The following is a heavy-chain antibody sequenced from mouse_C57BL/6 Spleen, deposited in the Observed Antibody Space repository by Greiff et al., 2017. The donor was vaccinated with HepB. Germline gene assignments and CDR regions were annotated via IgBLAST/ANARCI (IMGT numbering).Heavy chain of an antibody. J-gene: IGHJ4*01. CDR2: ISSGSSTI. CDR1: GFTFSDYG. V-gene: IGHV5-17*01. CDR3: AAIYYGNFNYYAMDY. D-gene: IGHD2-1*01. Sequence: EVQRVESGGGLVKPGGSLKLSCAASGFTFSDYGMHWVRQAPEKGLEWVAYISSGSSTIYYADTVKGRFTISRDNAKNTLFLQMTSLRSEDTAMYYCAAIYYGNFNYYAMDYWGQGTSVTVSS.